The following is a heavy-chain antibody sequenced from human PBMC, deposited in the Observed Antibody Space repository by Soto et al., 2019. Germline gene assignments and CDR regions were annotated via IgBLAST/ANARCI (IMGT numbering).Heavy chain of an antibody. Sequence: QVQLVQSGAEVKKPGSSVKVSCKASGGTFSSYAISWVRQAPGQGLEWMGGIIPIFGTANYAQKFQGRVTITADESTSTAYMELSILRSEDTAVYYCARDGVEQQLVRLGVVSYGMDVWGQGTTVTVSS. CDR3: ARDGVEQQLVRLGVVSYGMDV. D-gene: IGHD6-13*01. CDR1: GGTFSSYA. J-gene: IGHJ6*02. CDR2: IIPIFGTA. V-gene: IGHV1-69*12.